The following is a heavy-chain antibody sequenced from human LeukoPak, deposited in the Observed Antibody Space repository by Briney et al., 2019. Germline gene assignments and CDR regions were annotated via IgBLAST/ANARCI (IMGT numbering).Heavy chain of an antibody. D-gene: IGHD1-26*01. J-gene: IGHJ3*02. V-gene: IGHV3-48*02. Sequence: GGSLRLSCAASGLTFSSSNMHWVHQAPGKGLEWVSFISGSSTATQYADSVKGRFTISRDIGRKALYLQMNSLRDEDTAVYYCARGGGRSYSDAFDIWGQGTVVTVSS. CDR2: ISGSSTAT. CDR3: ARGGGRSYSDAFDI. CDR1: GLTFSSSN.